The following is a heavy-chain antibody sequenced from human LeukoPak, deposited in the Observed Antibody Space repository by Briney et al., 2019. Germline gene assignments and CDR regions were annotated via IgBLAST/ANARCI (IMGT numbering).Heavy chain of an antibody. Sequence: EASVKVSCKASGYTFTSYGISWVRQAPGQGLEWMGWISAYNGNTNYAQKLQGRVTMTTDTSTSTAYMELSRLRSDDTAVYYCARVVPAAYDAFDIWGQGTMVTVSS. V-gene: IGHV1-18*01. CDR3: ARVVPAAYDAFDI. CDR2: ISAYNGNT. J-gene: IGHJ3*02. D-gene: IGHD2-2*01. CDR1: GYTFTSYG.